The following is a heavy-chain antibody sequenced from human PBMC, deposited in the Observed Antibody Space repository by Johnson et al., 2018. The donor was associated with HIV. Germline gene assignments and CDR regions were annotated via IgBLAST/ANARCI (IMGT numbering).Heavy chain of an antibody. Sequence: LSCRASGFTFSGNAMHWVRQPPGKGLQWVAVISSDGTEKHYGDSVRGRFTISRDNSKNTLSLQMSSLTTEDTAIYFCAKVKSWGLDAFDIWGQGTMVTVSS. CDR1: GFTFSGNA. CDR3: AKVKSWGLDAFDI. D-gene: IGHD7-27*01. J-gene: IGHJ3*02. V-gene: IGHV3-30*04. CDR2: ISSDGTEK.